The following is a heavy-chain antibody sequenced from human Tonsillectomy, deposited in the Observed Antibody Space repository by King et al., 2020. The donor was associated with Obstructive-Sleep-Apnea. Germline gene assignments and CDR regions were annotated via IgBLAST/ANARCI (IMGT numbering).Heavy chain of an antibody. D-gene: IGHD3-9*01. V-gene: IGHV1-18*01. CDR3: ARGGYDILAGYYAGRDVDFDY. J-gene: IGHJ4*02. CDR1: GYTFISYG. CDR2: ISASNGNT. Sequence: QLVQSGAEVKKPGASVKVSCKASGYTFISYGISWVRQAPGQGLEWLGWISASNGNTNSAHKFQGRLTLTTDTSTSTAYIELRGLRSDDTAVDYCARGGYDILAGYYAGRDVDFDYWGQGTLVTVSS.